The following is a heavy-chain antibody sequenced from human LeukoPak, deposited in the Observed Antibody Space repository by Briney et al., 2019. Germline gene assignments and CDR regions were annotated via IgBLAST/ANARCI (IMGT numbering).Heavy chain of an antibody. J-gene: IGHJ3*02. CDR3: AKDINPDYGDYDEDAFDI. D-gene: IGHD4-17*01. V-gene: IGHV3-7*03. CDR2: IKKDGSEK. Sequence: GGSLRLSCAASGFSFSSYWMSWVRQAPGRGLEWVANIKKDGSEKYYVDSVKGRFTISRDNAKNSLYLQMNSLRAEDMALYYCAKDINPDYGDYDEDAFDIWGQGTMVTVSS. CDR1: GFSFSSYW.